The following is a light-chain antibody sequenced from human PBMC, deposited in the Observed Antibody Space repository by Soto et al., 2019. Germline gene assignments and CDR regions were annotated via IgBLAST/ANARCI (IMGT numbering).Light chain of an antibody. V-gene: IGLV1-40*01. J-gene: IGLJ1*01. CDR1: SSNLGAGYD. Sequence: QSVLTQPPSVSGAPGQRVTISCSGSSSNLGAGYDVQWYQQFPGTAPKLLIYANSARPSGVPDRFSGSKSGTPASLAITGLQAEDEADYYCQSYDSSLIVSKVFGTGTKVTVL. CDR3: QSYDSSLIVSKV. CDR2: ANS.